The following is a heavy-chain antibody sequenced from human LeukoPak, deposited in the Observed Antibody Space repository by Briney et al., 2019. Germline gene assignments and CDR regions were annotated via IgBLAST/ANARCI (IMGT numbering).Heavy chain of an antibody. D-gene: IGHD2-8*01. J-gene: IGHJ5*02. V-gene: IGHV3-53*01. CDR3: ARADSTKWWGLDP. Sequence: GGSLRLSCAASGFNISKTYLIWARQAPGKSLEWVSVTYAGGASWYGDFVEGRFTIFRDTSKNTVYLQMNGLRGDDTAIYFCARADSTKWWGLDPWGQGTLVTVAS. CDR1: GFNISKTY. CDR2: TYAGGAS.